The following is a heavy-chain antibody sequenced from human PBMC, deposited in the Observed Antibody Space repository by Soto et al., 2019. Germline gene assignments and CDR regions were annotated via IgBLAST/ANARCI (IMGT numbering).Heavy chain of an antibody. Sequence: SETLSLTCAVSGASISSDDYSWSWIRQPPGKGLECIGYIYHGGSTYYNPSLKSRVTISVDRSKNQLSLKLTSVTAADTAVYFCARGHTYDILTGYYLDSWGQGTLVTVS. J-gene: IGHJ4*02. CDR2: IYHGGST. CDR3: ARGHTYDILTGYYLDS. CDR1: GASISSDDYS. D-gene: IGHD3-9*01. V-gene: IGHV4-30-2*01.